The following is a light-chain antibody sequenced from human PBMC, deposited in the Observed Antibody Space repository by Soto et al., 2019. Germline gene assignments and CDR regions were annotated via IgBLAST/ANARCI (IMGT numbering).Light chain of an antibody. CDR1: SSDIGAYNY. Sequence: QSVLTQPASVSGSPGQSITFSCTGTSSDIGAYNYVSWYQHHPGKAPKLLIYDVTARPSGVSDRFSGSKSGTTASLTISGLQAEDEADYFCSSYTTINTVGVFGGGTKVTVL. CDR3: SSYTTINTVGV. V-gene: IGLV2-14*03. CDR2: DVT. J-gene: IGLJ3*02.